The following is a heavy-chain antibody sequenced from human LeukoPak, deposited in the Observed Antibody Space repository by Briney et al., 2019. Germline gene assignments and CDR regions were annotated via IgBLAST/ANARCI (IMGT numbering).Heavy chain of an antibody. Sequence: GGSLRLSCAASGFTFSSYDMTWVRQAPGKGLEWVSVTYTDGRTYYADPVKGRFTISRDSSKNTLYLQMNSLRVEDTAVYYCARDRPYGGTGDFDYWGQGTLVTVSS. D-gene: IGHD4-23*01. J-gene: IGHJ4*02. CDR2: TYTDGRT. V-gene: IGHV3-66*01. CDR1: GFTFSSYD. CDR3: ARDRPYGGTGDFDY.